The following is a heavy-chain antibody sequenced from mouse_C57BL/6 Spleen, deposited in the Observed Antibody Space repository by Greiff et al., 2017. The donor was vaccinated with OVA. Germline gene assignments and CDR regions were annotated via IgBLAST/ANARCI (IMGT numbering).Heavy chain of an antibody. CDR1: GYTFTSYW. Sequence: VQLQQSGAELVKPGASVKLSCKASGYTFTSYWMHWVKQRPGQGLEWIGMIHPNSGSTNYNEKFKSKATLTVDKSSSTAYMQLSSLTSEDSAVYYCARSDYDYFYAMDYWGQGTSVTVSS. CDR2: IHPNSGST. D-gene: IGHD2-4*01. J-gene: IGHJ4*01. CDR3: ARSDYDYFYAMDY. V-gene: IGHV1-64*01.